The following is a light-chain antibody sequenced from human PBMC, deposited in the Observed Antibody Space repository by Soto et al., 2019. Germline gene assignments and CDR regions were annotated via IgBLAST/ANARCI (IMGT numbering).Light chain of an antibody. CDR2: GAS. Sequence: EIVMTQSPATLSVSPGERATLSCRASQSVSRYLAWYQQKPGQAPRLLIYGASSRATDIPDRFSGSGSGTDFTLTISRLEPEDFAVYYCQQYYGSPGITFGQGTRLEI. J-gene: IGKJ5*01. CDR1: QSVSRY. V-gene: IGKV3-20*01. CDR3: QQYYGSPGIT.